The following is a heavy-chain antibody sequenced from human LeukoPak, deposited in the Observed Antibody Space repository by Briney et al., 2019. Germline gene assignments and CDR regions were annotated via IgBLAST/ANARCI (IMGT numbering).Heavy chain of an antibody. CDR1: GGSFSSYY. CDR3: ARDRYGGHSDY. D-gene: IGHD4-23*01. Sequence: SETLSLTCTISGGSFSSYYWSWIRQPAGRGLEWIGRIYTSGSTNYNPSLKSRVTISVDTSKNQFSLKLSSVTAAGTAVYYCARDRYGGHSDYWGQGTLVTVSA. V-gene: IGHV4-4*07. J-gene: IGHJ4*02. CDR2: IYTSGST.